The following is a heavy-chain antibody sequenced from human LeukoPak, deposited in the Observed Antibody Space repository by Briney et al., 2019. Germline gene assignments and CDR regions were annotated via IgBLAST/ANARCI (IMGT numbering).Heavy chain of an antibody. Sequence: ASVKVSCKASGYTFTSYAMNWVRQAPGQGLEWMGWINTNTGNPTYAQGFTGRFVFSLDTSVSTAYLQISSLKAEDTAVYYCARDNSPSQQQPAAFDPWGQGTLVTVSS. V-gene: IGHV7-4-1*02. CDR3: ARDNSPSQQQPAAFDP. D-gene: IGHD6-13*01. CDR1: GYTFTSYA. J-gene: IGHJ5*02. CDR2: INTNTGNP.